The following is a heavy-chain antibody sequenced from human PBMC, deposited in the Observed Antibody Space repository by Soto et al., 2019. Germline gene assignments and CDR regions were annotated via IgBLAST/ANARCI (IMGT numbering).Heavy chain of an antibody. D-gene: IGHD3-16*02. CDR1: GFSLSTSGAG. Sequence: QITLKESGPTLVKPTQTLTVTCTFSGFSLSTSGAGVGWIRQSPGKAPEWLALISWKDEKRYTPGLKSRLTITKDTSKNQVVLTMTDLDPVDTATYFCAHRYGRNTNRWYFDAWGQGTLVTVSS. V-gene: IGHV2-5*01. J-gene: IGHJ4*02. CDR2: ISWKDEK. CDR3: AHRYGRNTNRWYFDA.